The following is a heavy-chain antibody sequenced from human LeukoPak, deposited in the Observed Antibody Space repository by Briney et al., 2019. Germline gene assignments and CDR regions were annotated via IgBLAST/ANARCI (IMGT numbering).Heavy chain of an antibody. CDR3: ARGRYYDSSGMFDP. J-gene: IGHJ5*02. CDR2: IYYSGST. D-gene: IGHD3-22*01. CDR1: GGSISSGDYY. V-gene: IGHV4-30-4*01. Sequence: SETLSLTCTVSGGSISSGDYYWSWIRQPPGKGLEWIGYIYYSGSTYYNPSLKSRVTISVDTSKNQFSLKLSSVTAADTAVYYCARGRYYDSSGMFDPWGQGTLVTVSS.